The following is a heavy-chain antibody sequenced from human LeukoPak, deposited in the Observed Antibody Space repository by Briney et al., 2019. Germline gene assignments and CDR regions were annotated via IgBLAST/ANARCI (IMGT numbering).Heavy chain of an antibody. J-gene: IGHJ3*01. CDR2: IKQDGSVK. Sequence: GGSLRLSCAASGFTFSGYWMIWVRQAPGKGLEWVANIKQDGSVKYYVDSVSGRFTISRDNAKNLLYLQMNSLRDGDTAVYYCVRDSGGYSSVWYDAFDVWGRGTKVTVSS. CDR3: VRDSGGYSSVWYDAFDV. CDR1: GFTFSGYW. D-gene: IGHD6-19*01. V-gene: IGHV3-7*01.